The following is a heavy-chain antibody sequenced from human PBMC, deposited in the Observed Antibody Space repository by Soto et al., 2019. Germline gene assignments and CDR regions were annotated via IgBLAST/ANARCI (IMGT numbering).Heavy chain of an antibody. Sequence: GGFLRLSCAASGFNFNTNAMTWVRQAPGKGLEWVSVITGSGGTTYYVDSVKGRFTISRDNSKNTLYLQMNSLRAEDTALYYCAKTSGYSDYWGQGTLVTVSS. J-gene: IGHJ4*02. CDR3: AKTSGYSDY. CDR2: ITGSGGTT. CDR1: GFNFNTNA. D-gene: IGHD3-10*01. V-gene: IGHV3-23*01.